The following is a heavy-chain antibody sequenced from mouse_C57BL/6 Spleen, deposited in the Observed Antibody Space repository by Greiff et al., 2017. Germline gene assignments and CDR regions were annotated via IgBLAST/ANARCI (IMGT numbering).Heavy chain of an antibody. V-gene: IGHV14-4*01. CDR2: IDPENGDT. Sequence: DVQLVESGAELVRPGASVKLSCTASGFNIKDDYMHWVKQRPEQGLEWIGWIDPENGDTEYASKFQGKATITADTSSNTAYLQLSSLTSEDTAVYYCTTRGNYGDYFDYWGQGTTLTVSS. D-gene: IGHD2-1*01. CDR3: TTRGNYGDYFDY. CDR1: GFNIKDDY. J-gene: IGHJ2*01.